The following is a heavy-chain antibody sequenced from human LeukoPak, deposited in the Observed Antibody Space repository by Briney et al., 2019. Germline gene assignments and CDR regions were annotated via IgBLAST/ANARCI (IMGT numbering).Heavy chain of an antibody. CDR2: INGSGGST. Sequence: PGGSLRLSCAASGFTFSSFDMSWVRQAPGKGLEWVSDINGSGGSTYYVDSVKGRFSISRDNSNNRLYLRMNSLKTDDTAAYCCVKDKGSGAYPPYWGEGTLVSVSS. D-gene: IGHD1-26*01. CDR3: VKDKGSGAYPPY. J-gene: IGHJ4*02. V-gene: IGHV3-23*01. CDR1: GFTFSSFD.